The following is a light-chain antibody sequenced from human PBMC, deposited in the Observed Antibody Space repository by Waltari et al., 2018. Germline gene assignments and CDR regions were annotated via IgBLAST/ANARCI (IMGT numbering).Light chain of an antibody. Sequence: DIQMTQSPSTLSASVGDTVTITCRASQDISTWLAWYQQKPGKAPKFLIYQASNLESGVPSRFSGSGSGTEFTITINSLQPDDFATYYCQHYNTFPWTFGQGTKVDIQ. CDR2: QAS. CDR1: QDISTW. CDR3: QHYNTFPWT. J-gene: IGKJ1*01. V-gene: IGKV1-5*03.